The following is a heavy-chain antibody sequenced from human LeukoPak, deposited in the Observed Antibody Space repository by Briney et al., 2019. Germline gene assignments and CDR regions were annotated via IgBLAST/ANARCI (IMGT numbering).Heavy chain of an antibody. CDR3: AKPSYDSSGYQEVNAFDI. V-gene: IGHV3-23*01. J-gene: IGHJ3*02. D-gene: IGHD3-22*01. Sequence: PGGSLRLSCAASGFTFNSYGVHWVRQAPGKGLEWVSAISGSGGSTYYADSVKGRFTISRDNSKNTLYLQMNSLRAEDTAVYYCAKPSYDSSGYQEVNAFDIWGQGTMVTVSS. CDR1: GFTFNSYG. CDR2: ISGSGGST.